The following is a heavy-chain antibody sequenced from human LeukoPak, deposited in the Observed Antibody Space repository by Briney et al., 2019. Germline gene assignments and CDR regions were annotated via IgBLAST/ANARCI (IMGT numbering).Heavy chain of an antibody. V-gene: IGHV3-7*01. CDR3: ASLCDGGSCYSDVGAFDI. Sequence: HAGGSLRLSCAASGFTFSSYSMNWVCQAPGKGLEWVANIKQDGSEKYYVDSVKGRFTISRDNAKNSLYLQMNSLRAEDTAVYYCASLCDGGSCYSDVGAFDIWGQGTMVTVSS. D-gene: IGHD2-15*01. CDR2: IKQDGSEK. CDR1: GFTFSSYS. J-gene: IGHJ3*02.